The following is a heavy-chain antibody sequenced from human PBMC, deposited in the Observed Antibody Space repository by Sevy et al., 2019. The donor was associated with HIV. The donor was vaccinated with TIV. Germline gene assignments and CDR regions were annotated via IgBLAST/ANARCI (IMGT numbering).Heavy chain of an antibody. J-gene: IGHJ6*02. CDR2: ISYDGRNK. Sequence: GGSLRLSCAASGLTFSNYVMSWVRQAPGKGLEWVAVISYDGRNKFYGDSVKGRFTISRDNSKNILFLQMNSLRAEDTAVYYCAKDFTGYNGMDVWGQWTMVTVSS. V-gene: IGHV3-30*18. CDR3: AKDFTGYNGMDV. CDR1: GLTFSNYV. D-gene: IGHD3-9*01.